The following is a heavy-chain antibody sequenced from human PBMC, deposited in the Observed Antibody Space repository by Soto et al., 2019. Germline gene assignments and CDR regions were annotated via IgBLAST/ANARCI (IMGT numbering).Heavy chain of an antibody. CDR1: GGSISSGDYY. CDR2: IYCSEST. CDR3: ARAASSSAGNEY. J-gene: IGHJ4*02. V-gene: IGHV4-30-4*01. D-gene: IGHD6-6*01. Sequence: QVQLQESGPGLVKPSQTLSLTCTVSGGSISSGDYYWGWIRQPPGQGREWIGYIYCSESTYYNPSRQRRVTIAVDTSNHQFPLKLSSVTAADTAVYYCARAASSSAGNEYWGQGTLVTVSS.